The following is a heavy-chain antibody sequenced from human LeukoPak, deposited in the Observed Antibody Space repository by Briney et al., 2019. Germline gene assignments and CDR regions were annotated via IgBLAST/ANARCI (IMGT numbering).Heavy chain of an antibody. D-gene: IGHD4-23*01. V-gene: IGHV4-39*07. Sequence: SETLSLTCTVSGGSISSSSYYWGWIRQPPGKGLEWIGSLHYSGRTYYNPSLKTRVTISVDTSKNQFSLKLSSVTAADTAVYYCASQGDYGGNLKGFDPWGQGTLVTVSS. CDR2: LHYSGRT. CDR1: GGSISSSSYY. J-gene: IGHJ5*02. CDR3: ASQGDYGGNLKGFDP.